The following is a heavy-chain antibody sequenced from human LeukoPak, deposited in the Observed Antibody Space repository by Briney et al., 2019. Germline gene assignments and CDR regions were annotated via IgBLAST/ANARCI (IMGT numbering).Heavy chain of an antibody. J-gene: IGHJ4*02. CDR3: ARRDPPRSVRYFDWSLGY. V-gene: IGHV5-51*01. D-gene: IGHD3-9*01. CDR1: GYSFTSYW. CDR2: IYPGDSDT. Sequence: GESLKISCKGSGYSFTSYWIGWVRQMPGKGLEWMGIIYPGDSDTRYSPSFQGQVTISADKSISTAYLQWSSLKASDTAMYYCARRDPPRSVRYFDWSLGYWGQGTLVTVSS.